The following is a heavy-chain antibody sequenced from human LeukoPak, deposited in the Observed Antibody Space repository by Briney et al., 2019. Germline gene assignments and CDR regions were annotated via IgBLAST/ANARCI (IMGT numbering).Heavy chain of an antibody. CDR1: GFTFSTYA. J-gene: IGHJ3*02. Sequence: QSGGSLRLSCAGSGFTFSTYAMHWVRQAPGKGLEWVALFSYDGSTQRYADSVKGRFTISRDNSKNTLYLQMNSLRAEDTATYYCARDSPTFDIWGQGTMVTVSS. V-gene: IGHV3-30-3*01. CDR2: FSYDGSTQ. CDR3: ARDSPTFDI.